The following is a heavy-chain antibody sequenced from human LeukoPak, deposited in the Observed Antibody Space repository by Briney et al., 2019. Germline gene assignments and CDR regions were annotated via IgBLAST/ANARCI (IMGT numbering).Heavy chain of an antibody. CDR2: IYTSGST. CDR1: GGSISSYY. CDR3: ARDQRYFDWFDAFDI. V-gene: IGHV4-4*07. Sequence: PSETLSLTCTVSGGSISSYYWSWIRQPAGKGLEWIGRIYTSGSTNYNPSLESRVTISVDTPTNQFSLELSSVTAADTAVYYCARDQRYFDWFDAFDIWGQGTMVTVSS. D-gene: IGHD3-9*01. J-gene: IGHJ3*02.